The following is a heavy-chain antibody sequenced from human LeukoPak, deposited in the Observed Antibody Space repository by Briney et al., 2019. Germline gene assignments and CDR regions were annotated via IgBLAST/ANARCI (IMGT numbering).Heavy chain of an antibody. CDR3: ARGGQDIVVVVAASSLISARQPWFDP. J-gene: IGHJ5*02. CDR1: GFTFGSYE. CDR2: ISSSGSTI. V-gene: IGHV3-48*03. D-gene: IGHD2-15*01. Sequence: GGSLRLSCAASGFTFGSYEMNWVRQAPGKGLEWVSYISSSGSTIYYADSVKGRFTISRDNAKNSLYLQMNSLRAEDTAVYYCARGGQDIVVVVAASSLISARQPWFDPWGQGTLVTVSS.